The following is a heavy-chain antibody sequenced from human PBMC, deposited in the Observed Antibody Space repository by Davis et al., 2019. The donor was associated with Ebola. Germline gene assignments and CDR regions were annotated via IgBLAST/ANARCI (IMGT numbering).Heavy chain of an antibody. D-gene: IGHD3-22*01. Sequence: ASVKVSCKASGYTFTSYGISWVRQAPGQGLEWMGWISVYNGNTNYAQKLQGRVTMTTDTSTSTAYMELRSLRSDDTAVYYCARVLNVVVAQGGGYYYGMDVWGQGTTVTVSS. CDR2: ISVYNGNT. J-gene: IGHJ6*02. CDR1: GYTFTSYG. CDR3: ARVLNVVVAQGGGYYYGMDV. V-gene: IGHV1-18*01.